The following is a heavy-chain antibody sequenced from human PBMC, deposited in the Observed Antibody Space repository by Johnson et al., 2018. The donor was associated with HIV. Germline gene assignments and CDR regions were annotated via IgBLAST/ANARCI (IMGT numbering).Heavy chain of an antibody. D-gene: IGHD6-13*01. J-gene: IGHJ3*02. V-gene: IGHV3-30*03. CDR2: ISYDGSNK. Sequence: QVQLVESGGGVVQPGRSLRLSCAASGFTFSSYGMHWVRQAPGKGLEWVAVISYDGSNKYYADSVKGRFTISRDNSKNTLYLQMNSLRAEHTAVYYCARSEEWRGEGVYQIWGQGTMVTVSS. CDR3: ARSEEWRGEGVYQI. CDR1: GFTFSSYG.